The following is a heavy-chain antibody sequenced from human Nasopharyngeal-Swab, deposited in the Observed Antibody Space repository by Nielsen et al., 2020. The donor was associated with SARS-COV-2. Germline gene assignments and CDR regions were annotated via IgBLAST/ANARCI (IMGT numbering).Heavy chain of an antibody. J-gene: IGHJ6*02. V-gene: IGHV3-30*03. CDR2: ISYDGSNK. CDR3: GRGMDF. Sequence: GGSLRLSCAASGFTFSSYGMHWVRQAPGKGLEWVAVISYDGSNKYYADSVKGRFTISRDNSKNTLYLQMNSLRAEDTAVYYCGRGMDFWGQGATVTVSS. CDR1: GFTFSSYG.